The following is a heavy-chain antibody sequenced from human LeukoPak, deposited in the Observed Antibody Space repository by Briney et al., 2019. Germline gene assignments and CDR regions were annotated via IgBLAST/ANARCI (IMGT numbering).Heavy chain of an antibody. CDR3: TSRYYHDSSGYYRDDY. CDR1: GYTFSGSA. V-gene: IGHV3-73*01. J-gene: IGHJ4*02. CDR2: IRSRANSYAK. Sequence: GGSLKLSCAASGYTFSGSALHWVRQASGKGLEWVGRIRSRANSYAKTYGASVKGRITISRDNSKTTAYLKMNSLKTEDTAVYYCTSRYYHDSSGYYRDDYWGQGTLVTVSS. D-gene: IGHD3-22*01.